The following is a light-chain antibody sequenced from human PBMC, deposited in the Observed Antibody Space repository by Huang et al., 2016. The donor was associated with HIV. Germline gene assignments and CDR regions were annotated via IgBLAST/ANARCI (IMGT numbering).Light chain of an antibody. J-gene: IGKJ4*01. CDR2: STS. CDR3: QHLYT. V-gene: IGKV1-9*01. Sequence: IQLTQSPSSLSASVGDRVTITCRANQAIFSNLAWYQQKTGKAPELLVNSTSTLRSGVPSRFSGSGSGTDFTLTISSLQPEDFATYSCQHLYTFGGGTKVEIK. CDR1: QAIFSN.